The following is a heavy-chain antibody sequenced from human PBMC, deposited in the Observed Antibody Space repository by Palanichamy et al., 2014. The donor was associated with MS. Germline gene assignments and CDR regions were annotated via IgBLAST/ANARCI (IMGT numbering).Heavy chain of an antibody. D-gene: IGHD1-26*01. CDR1: GGSISTYY. CDR3: ARDSTWALGYFDY. Sequence: VQLQESGPGLVKPSETLSLTCSVSGGSISTYYWSWIRQSPGKGLEWIGYINHSGSTNYNPSLKSRVSISIDTSKNQFSLKVSSVTAADTAIYYCARDSTWALGYFDYWGQGTLVTVSS. J-gene: IGHJ4*02. CDR2: INHSGST. V-gene: IGHV4-59*01.